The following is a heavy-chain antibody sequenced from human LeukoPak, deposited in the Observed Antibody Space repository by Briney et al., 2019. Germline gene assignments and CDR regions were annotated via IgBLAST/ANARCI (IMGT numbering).Heavy chain of an antibody. D-gene: IGHD1-14*01. CDR1: GYTFTSYG. CDR2: ISAYNGNT. CDR3: ARDIGTDLYDY. Sequence: ASVKVSCKASGYTFTSYGISWVRQAPGQGLEWMGWISAYNGNTNYAQKLQGRVTMTRDTSISTAYMELSRLRSDDTAVYYCARDIGTDLYDYWGQGTLVTVSS. V-gene: IGHV1-18*01. J-gene: IGHJ4*02.